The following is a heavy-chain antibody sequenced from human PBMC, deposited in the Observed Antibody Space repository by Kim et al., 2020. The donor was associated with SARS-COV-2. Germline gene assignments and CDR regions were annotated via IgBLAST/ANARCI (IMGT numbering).Heavy chain of an antibody. CDR2: GST. Sequence: GSTTYNPSLKGRVTISVDTSKNQFSLKLSSVTAADTAVYYCARGLGAFDIWGQGTMVTVSS. J-gene: IGHJ3*02. V-gene: IGHV4-34*01. CDR3: ARGLGAFDI.